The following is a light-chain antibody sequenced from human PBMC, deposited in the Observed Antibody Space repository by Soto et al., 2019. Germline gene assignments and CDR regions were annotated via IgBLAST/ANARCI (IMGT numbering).Light chain of an antibody. J-gene: IGKJ1*01. V-gene: IGKV3-11*01. CDR2: DAS. Sequence: EIVLTQSPATLSLSPGERATLSCRVSQSVSSYLAWYQQKPGQAPRLLIYDASSRATGIPARFSGSGSGTDFTLTISHLEPEDFAVYYCQQRSDWWTFGQGTKVDIK. CDR1: QSVSSY. CDR3: QQRSDWWT.